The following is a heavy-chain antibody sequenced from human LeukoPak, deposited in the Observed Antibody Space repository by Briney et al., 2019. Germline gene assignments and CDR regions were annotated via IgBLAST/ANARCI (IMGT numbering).Heavy chain of an antibody. CDR3: ARGEITMIVTRGPAFDI. V-gene: IGHV3-9*01. Sequence: PGGSLRLSCAASGFTFDDYAMHWVRQAPGKGLEWVSGISWNSGSIGYADSVKGRFTISRDNAKNTLYLQMNSLRAEDTAVYYCARGEITMIVTRGPAFDIWGQGTMVTVSS. J-gene: IGHJ3*02. D-gene: IGHD3-22*01. CDR2: ISWNSGSI. CDR1: GFTFDDYA.